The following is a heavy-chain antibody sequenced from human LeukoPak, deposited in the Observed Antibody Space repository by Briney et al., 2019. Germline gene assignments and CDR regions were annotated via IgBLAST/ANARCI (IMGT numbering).Heavy chain of an antibody. CDR2: IYYSGST. CDR3: ARTPPYCGGDCRDY. J-gene: IGHJ4*02. CDR1: GGSISSYY. Sequence: PSETLSLTCTVSGGSISSYYWSWIRQPPGKGLEWIGYIYYSGSTNYNPSLKSRVTISVDTSKNQFSLKLSSVTAADTAVYYCARTPPYCGGDCRDYWGQGTLVTVSP. D-gene: IGHD2-21*01. V-gene: IGHV4-59*01.